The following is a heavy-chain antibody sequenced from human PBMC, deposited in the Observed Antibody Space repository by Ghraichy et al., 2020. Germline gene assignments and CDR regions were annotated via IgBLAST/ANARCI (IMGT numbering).Heavy chain of an antibody. Sequence: GESLNISCAASGFTFSSYWMSWVRQAPGNGLEWVANIKQDGSEKYYMGSLRGRFTISRDNAKNSLYLQINSLRPEDTAEYYCARHSAYFDLWGRGTLVTVSS. CDR3: ARHSAYFDL. D-gene: IGHD1-26*01. CDR2: IKQDGSEK. CDR1: GFTFSSYW. V-gene: IGHV3-7*01. J-gene: IGHJ2*01.